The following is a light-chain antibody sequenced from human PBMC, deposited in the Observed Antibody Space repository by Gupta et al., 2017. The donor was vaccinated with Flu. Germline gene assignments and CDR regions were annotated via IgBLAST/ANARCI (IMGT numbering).Light chain of an antibody. Sequence: VTLSPPASISATPSQRLGYSDGSTVLHWFQQRPGQSPRRLIYLVSPRDSGVPDRFSGSGSGTDFTLKISRVEAEDVGIYFCMQGGHWPWAFAQGTKVEIK. J-gene: IGKJ1*01. CDR1: QRLGYSDGSTV. V-gene: IGKV2-30*01. CDR3: MQGGHWPWA. CDR2: LVS.